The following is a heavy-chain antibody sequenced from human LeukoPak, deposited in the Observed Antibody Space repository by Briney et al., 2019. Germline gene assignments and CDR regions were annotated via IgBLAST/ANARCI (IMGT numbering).Heavy chain of an antibody. Sequence: GGSLRLSCAASGFSVSSNYMSWDRQAPGKGLEWVSVIYSGGSTYYADSVKGRFTISRDNSKNTLYLQMNSLRAEDTAVYYCARTYSGSLRSGFDYWGQGTLVTVSS. D-gene: IGHD1-26*01. J-gene: IGHJ4*02. CDR3: ARTYSGSLRSGFDY. V-gene: IGHV3-53*01. CDR1: GFSVSSNY. CDR2: IYSGGST.